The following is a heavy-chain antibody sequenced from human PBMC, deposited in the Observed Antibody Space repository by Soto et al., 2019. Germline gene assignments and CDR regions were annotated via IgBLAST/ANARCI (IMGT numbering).Heavy chain of an antibody. Sequence: SVKVSCKTSGHTLINYYMHWVRQAPGQGLDWLGKIDPSGNGTSYAERFQGRITLTSDTSTKTVYVELSSLRSEDTAIYYCAINYYDSSGYLYWGQGTLVTVSS. J-gene: IGHJ4*02. CDR1: GHTLINYY. CDR3: AINYYDSSGYLY. V-gene: IGHV1-46*01. D-gene: IGHD3-22*01. CDR2: IDPSGNGT.